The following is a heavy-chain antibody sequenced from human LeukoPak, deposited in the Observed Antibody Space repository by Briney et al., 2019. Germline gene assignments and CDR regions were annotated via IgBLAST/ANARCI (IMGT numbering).Heavy chain of an antibody. CDR3: ARDGLVVNVHDAFDI. J-gene: IGHJ3*02. D-gene: IGHD3-22*01. V-gene: IGHV1-69*04. CDR1: GGTFSSYA. CDR2: IIPILGIA. Sequence: RWASVKVSCKASGGTFSSYAISWVRQAPGQGLEWMGRIIPILGIANYAQKFQGRVTITADKSTSTTYMELSSLRSEDTAVYYCARDGLVVNVHDAFDIWGQGTMVTVFS.